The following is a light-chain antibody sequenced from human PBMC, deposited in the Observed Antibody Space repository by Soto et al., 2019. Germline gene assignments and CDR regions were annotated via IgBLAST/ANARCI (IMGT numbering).Light chain of an antibody. V-gene: IGKV1-9*01. J-gene: IGKJ4*01. CDR3: QQLNSYPLT. Sequence: DIQMTQTPSTLSASLGHRVTITCRASQGISSYLAWYQQKVGKAPQLLIYGASTLQSGVPSRFSGSGSGTEFTLTISSLQPEDFATYYCQQLNSYPLTFGGGTKVDIK. CDR1: QGISSY. CDR2: GAS.